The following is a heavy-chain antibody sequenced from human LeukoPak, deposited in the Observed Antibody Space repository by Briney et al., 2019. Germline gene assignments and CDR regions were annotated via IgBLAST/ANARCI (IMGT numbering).Heavy chain of an antibody. J-gene: IGHJ4*02. V-gene: IGHV3-21*01. Sequence: SGGSLRLSCAASGFTFSSYSMNWVRQAPGKGLEWVSSISSGSSYIYYADSVKGRFTISRDNAKNSLYLQMNSLRAEDTAVYYCARPLTSGSYSFDYWGQGTLVTVSS. CDR3: ARPLTSGSYSFDY. CDR2: ISSGSSYI. D-gene: IGHD1-26*01. CDR1: GFTFSSYS.